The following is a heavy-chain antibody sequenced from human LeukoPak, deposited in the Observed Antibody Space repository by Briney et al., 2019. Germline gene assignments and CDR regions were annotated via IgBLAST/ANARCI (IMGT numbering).Heavy chain of an antibody. Sequence: GESLKISCQGSGYSFSNFWIGWVRQMPGKGLEWMGIIYSGDSDTRYSPSFQGQVIISADRSVNTVYLQWDSLKASDTATHYCARREASANFDYWGQGTLVTVSS. CDR2: IYSGDSDT. D-gene: IGHD2-15*01. V-gene: IGHV5-51*01. CDR1: GYSFSNFW. J-gene: IGHJ4*02. CDR3: ARREASANFDY.